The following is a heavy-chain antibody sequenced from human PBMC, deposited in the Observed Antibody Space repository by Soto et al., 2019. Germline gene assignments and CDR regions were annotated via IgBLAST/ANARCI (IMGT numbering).Heavy chain of an antibody. CDR3: ARARRYCSSTSCYLDP. D-gene: IGHD2-2*01. CDR1: GDSTSSSNW. V-gene: IGHV4-4*02. J-gene: IGHJ5*02. Sequence: PSETLSLTCGVSGDSTSSSNWWNWVRQPPGKGLEWIGEIHHSGSTSYNPSLKSRVTISVDKSKNQFPLKLNSVIAADTAVYDCARARRYCSSTSCYLDPWGQGTLVTVSS. CDR2: IHHSGST.